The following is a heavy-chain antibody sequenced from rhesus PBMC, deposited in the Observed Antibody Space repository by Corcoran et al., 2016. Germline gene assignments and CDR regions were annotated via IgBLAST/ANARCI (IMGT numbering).Heavy chain of an antibody. CDR3: ARVYSSWSGEDY. J-gene: IGHJ4*01. CDR1: GGSISSSY. V-gene: IGHV4-169*01. Sequence: QLQLQESGPGLVKPSETLSVTCAVSGGSISSSYWSWIRQAPGKGLEWICYIYGRGSSTNYNPSLKSRVTLSVDPSKDQLCLQLSSVTTADTAVYYCARVYSSWSGEDYWGQGVLVTVSS. D-gene: IGHD6-13*01. CDR2: IYGRGSST.